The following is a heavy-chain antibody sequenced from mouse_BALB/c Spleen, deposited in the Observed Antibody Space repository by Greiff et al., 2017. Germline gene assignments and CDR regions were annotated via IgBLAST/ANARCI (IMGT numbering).Heavy chain of an antibody. CDR2: IYPGNVNT. D-gene: IGHD3-3*01. Sequence: VQLQQSGPELVKPGASVRISCKASGYTFTSYYIHWVKQRPGQGLEWIGWIYPGNVNTKYNEKFKGKATLTADKSSSTAYMQLSSLTSEDSAVYFCAREGLYAMDYWGQGTSVTVSS. CDR3: AREGLYAMDY. V-gene: IGHV1S56*01. CDR1: GYTFTSYY. J-gene: IGHJ4*01.